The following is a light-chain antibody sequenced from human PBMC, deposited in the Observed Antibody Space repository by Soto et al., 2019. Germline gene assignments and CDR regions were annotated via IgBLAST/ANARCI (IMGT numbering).Light chain of an antibody. CDR3: QQLNTYPRT. CDR2: AAF. CDR1: QGIDSN. J-gene: IGKJ2*01. Sequence: DIQLTQSPSFLSASVGDRVIITCRASQGIDSNLAWYQQKPGQAPKLLIYAAFSLQSEVPSRFSGSRSGTEFPLTITSLQPEDFATYYCQQLNTYPRTFGQGTKLDIK. V-gene: IGKV1-9*01.